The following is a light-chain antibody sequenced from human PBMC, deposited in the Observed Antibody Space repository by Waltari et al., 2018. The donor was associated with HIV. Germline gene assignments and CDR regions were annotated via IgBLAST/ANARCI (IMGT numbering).Light chain of an antibody. V-gene: IGKV4-1*01. CDR3: QQYYTLRST. Sequence: DLVITQPPDSLPVSLAARATVPCTSSRTVLYNRNYLAWYQQKPGQGPKVVIYWASTRAFGVPDRFSGSGSGTDFSLTISRVQADDVAIYDCQQYYTLRSTFGGGTKIEI. CDR1: RTVLYNRNY. CDR2: WAS. J-gene: IGKJ4*01.